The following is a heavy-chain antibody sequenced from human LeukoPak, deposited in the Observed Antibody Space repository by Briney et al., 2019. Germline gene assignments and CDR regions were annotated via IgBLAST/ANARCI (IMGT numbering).Heavy chain of an antibody. V-gene: IGHV4-4*07. J-gene: IGHJ4*02. CDR1: GGSISGYY. Sequence: PSETLSLTCNVSGGSISGYYWSWIRQPAGKGLEWMGRIFSSGRNNYNPSLKSRLKVAVDPSKNQFSLRLSSVTAADTAVYYCAREAGDYDAGGHPPTPYYFDLWGQGTLVTVSS. CDR2: IFSSGRN. D-gene: IGHD3-16*01. CDR3: AREAGDYDAGGHPPTPYYFDL.